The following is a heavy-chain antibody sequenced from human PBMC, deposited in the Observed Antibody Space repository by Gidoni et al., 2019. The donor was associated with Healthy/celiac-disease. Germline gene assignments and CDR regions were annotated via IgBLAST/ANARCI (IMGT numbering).Heavy chain of an antibody. CDR1: GYTFTSSD. D-gene: IGHD3-3*01. V-gene: IGHV1-8*01. CDR2: MNPNSGNT. CDR3: ARGGRRFLEWSTYYFDY. Sequence: QVQLVQSGAEVKKPGASVKVSFKASGYTFTSSDINWVRQATGQGLAWMGWMNPNSGNTGYAQKCQGRVTMTRNTSISTVYMELSSLRSEDTAVYYCARGGRRFLEWSTYYFDYWGQGTLVTVSS. J-gene: IGHJ4*02.